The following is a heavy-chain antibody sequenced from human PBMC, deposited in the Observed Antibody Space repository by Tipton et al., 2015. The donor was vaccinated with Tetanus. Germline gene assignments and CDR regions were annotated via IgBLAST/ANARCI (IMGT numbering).Heavy chain of an antibody. J-gene: IGHJ4*02. CDR2: IIPALSTT. CDR1: GGGFSKFA. CDR3: VREINGGNSGYDYYFDN. D-gene: IGHD5-12*01. Sequence: QSGPEVKKPGSSVKVSCKASGGGFSKFAISWLRQAPGQGVELMGTIIPALSTTTYEQKFRGRITITADGSTSTAYMEVRSLRSDDTAVYYCVREINGGNSGYDYYFDNWGQGTLVTVSA. V-gene: IGHV1-69*15.